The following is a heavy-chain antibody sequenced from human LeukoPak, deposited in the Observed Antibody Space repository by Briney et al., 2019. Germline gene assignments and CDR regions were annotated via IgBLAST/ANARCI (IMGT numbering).Heavy chain of an antibody. Sequence: KPGESLKISCKGSGYSFTSYWIGWVRQMPGKGLEWMGIIYPGDSDTRYSPSFQGQVTISADKSISTAYLQWSSLKASDTAMYCCARHPARYDSSGYYLDYWGQGTLVTVSS. J-gene: IGHJ4*02. CDR1: GYSFTSYW. D-gene: IGHD3-22*01. V-gene: IGHV5-51*01. CDR2: IYPGDSDT. CDR3: ARHPARYDSSGYYLDY.